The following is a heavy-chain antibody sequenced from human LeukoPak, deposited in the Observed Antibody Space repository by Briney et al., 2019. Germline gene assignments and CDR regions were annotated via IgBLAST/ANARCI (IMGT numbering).Heavy chain of an antibody. CDR3: AGAPSGSYYGMDV. J-gene: IGHJ6*02. Sequence: GASLETFFKGSGYSFTSYWIGWVRPMPGKGLEWMGIIYPGDSDTRYSTSFQGQVTISADKSISTAYLQWSSLKASDAAMYYCAGAPSGSYYGMDVWGQGTTVTVSS. V-gene: IGHV5-51*01. CDR2: IYPGDSDT. D-gene: IGHD3-10*01. CDR1: GYSFTSYW.